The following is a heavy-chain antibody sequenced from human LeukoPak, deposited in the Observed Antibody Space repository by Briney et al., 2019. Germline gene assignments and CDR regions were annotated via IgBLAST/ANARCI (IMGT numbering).Heavy chain of an antibody. CDR3: ARGAFVAAAGRGGFDY. J-gene: IGHJ4*02. CDR2: IYTSGST. Sequence: SETLSLTCTVSGGSIRSYYWSWIGQRAGKGLEWIGRIYTSGSTNYNPSLKSRVTMSVDTSKNQFSLKLSSVTAADTAVYYCARGAFVAAAGRGGFDYWGQGTLVTVSS. CDR1: GGSIRSYY. V-gene: IGHV4-4*07. D-gene: IGHD6-13*01.